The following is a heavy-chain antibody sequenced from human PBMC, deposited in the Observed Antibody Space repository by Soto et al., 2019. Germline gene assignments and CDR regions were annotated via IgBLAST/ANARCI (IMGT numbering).Heavy chain of an antibody. Sequence: QVQLVQSGAEVKKPGASVKVSCKASGYTFTRYGITWVRQARGQGLEWMGWINGYNGNTKYAQKLQGRVTMTTDTSTSTAYMELRSLTSDVTAVYYCAREGDYPYYYYGMDVWGQGTTVTVSS. J-gene: IGHJ6*02. V-gene: IGHV1-18*01. CDR3: AREGDYPYYYYGMDV. CDR2: INGYNGNT. D-gene: IGHD4-17*01. CDR1: GYTFTRYG.